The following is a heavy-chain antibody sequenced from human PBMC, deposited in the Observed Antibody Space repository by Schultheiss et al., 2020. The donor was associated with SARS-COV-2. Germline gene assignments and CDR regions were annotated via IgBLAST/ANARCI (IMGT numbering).Heavy chain of an antibody. CDR1: GGSISSSSYY. Sequence: SETLSLTCTVSGGSISSSSYYWSWIRQPPGKGLEWIGYIYYSGSTNYNPSLKSRVTISVDTSKNQFSLKLSSVTAADTAVYYCARDLDTAMVSNYYGMDVWGQGTTVTVSS. CDR2: IYYSGST. J-gene: IGHJ6*02. V-gene: IGHV4-61*01. CDR3: ARDLDTAMVSNYYGMDV. D-gene: IGHD5-18*01.